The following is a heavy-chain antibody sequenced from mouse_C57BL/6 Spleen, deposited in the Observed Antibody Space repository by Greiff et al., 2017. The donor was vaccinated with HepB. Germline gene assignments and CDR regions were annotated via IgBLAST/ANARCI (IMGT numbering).Heavy chain of an antibody. CDR3: ARMVYYFDY. D-gene: IGHD2-2*01. Sequence: EVQLQQSGPELVKPGASVKISCKASGYTFTDYYMNWVKQSHGKSLEWIGDINPNNGGTSYNQKFKGKATLTVDKSSSTAYMELRSLTSEDSAVYYCARMVYYFDYWGQAPLSQSPQ. CDR1: GYTFTDYY. V-gene: IGHV1-26*01. J-gene: IGHJ2*01. CDR2: INPNNGGT.